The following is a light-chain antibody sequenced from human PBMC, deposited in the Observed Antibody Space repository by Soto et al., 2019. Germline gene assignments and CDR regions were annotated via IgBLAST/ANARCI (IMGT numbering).Light chain of an antibody. Sequence: DIQMTQSPSTLSASVGDRVTITCRASQSISSWLAWYQQKPGKAPKLLIYQASILESGVPSRFSGSGSGTESTLTISSPQPDDFATYYCQQYYSYPSTFGQGTKVEIK. V-gene: IGKV1-5*03. CDR1: QSISSW. J-gene: IGKJ1*01. CDR3: QQYYSYPST. CDR2: QAS.